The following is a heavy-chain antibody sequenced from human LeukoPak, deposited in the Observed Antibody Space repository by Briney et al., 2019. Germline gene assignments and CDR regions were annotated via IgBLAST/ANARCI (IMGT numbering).Heavy chain of an antibody. CDR1: GGSISSGGYY. D-gene: IGHD6-13*01. Sequence: SETLSLTCTVSGGSISSGGYYWSWIRQPPGKGLEWIGEIYHSGSTNYNPSLKSRVTISVDKSKNQFSLKLSSVTAADTAVYYCARVPYSSSWPGFDPWGQGTLVTVSS. V-gene: IGHV4-39*07. J-gene: IGHJ5*02. CDR3: ARVPYSSSWPGFDP. CDR2: IYHSGST.